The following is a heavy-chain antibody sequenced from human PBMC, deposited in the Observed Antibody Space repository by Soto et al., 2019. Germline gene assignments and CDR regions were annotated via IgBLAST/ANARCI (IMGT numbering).Heavy chain of an antibody. CDR1: SGSISSNNW. V-gene: IGHV4-4*02. CDR3: ARLWVYGDYGPAFDI. D-gene: IGHD4-17*01. J-gene: IGHJ3*02. CDR2: IYHSGST. Sequence: QVQLQESGPGLVRPSGTLSLTCAVSSGSISSNNWWNWVRQPPGKGLEWIGEIYHSGSTNSNPSLKSPVTISLDKSKNQFSLKLSSVTAADTAMYYCARLWVYGDYGPAFDIWGQGTMVTVSA.